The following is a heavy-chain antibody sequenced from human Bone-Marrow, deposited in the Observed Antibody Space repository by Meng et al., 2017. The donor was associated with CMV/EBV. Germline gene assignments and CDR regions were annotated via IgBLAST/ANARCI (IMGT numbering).Heavy chain of an antibody. J-gene: IGHJ5*02. D-gene: IGHD2-2*01. CDR2: IYYSGTT. V-gene: IGHV4-30-4*08. CDR1: DGSISGTSYY. CDR3: ARDYCSSTSCYPSWFDP. Sequence: LRLSCTVSDGSISGTSYYWSWIRQTPGKGLEWIGYIYYSGTTYYNPSLKSRVTISVDTSKNQFSLNLSSVTAADTAVYYCARDYCSSTSCYPSWFDPWGQGTLVTVSS.